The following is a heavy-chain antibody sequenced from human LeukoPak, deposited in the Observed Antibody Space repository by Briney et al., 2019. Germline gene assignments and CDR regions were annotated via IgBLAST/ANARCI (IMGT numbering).Heavy chain of an antibody. V-gene: IGHV3-20*04. CDR2: INWSGGST. J-gene: IGHJ4*02. D-gene: IGHD2-2*01. CDR3: ARASITSPFYFDY. Sequence: GGSLRLSCTASGFAFDEHGMSWVRQVPGKGLEWVSGINWSGGSTGYADPLRGRFTISRDNAKNSLYLQMDSQRAEDTALYYCARASITSPFYFDYWGQGTLVTVSS. CDR1: GFAFDEHG.